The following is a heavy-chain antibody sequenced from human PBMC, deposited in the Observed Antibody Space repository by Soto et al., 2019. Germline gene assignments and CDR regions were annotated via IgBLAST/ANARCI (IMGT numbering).Heavy chain of an antibody. J-gene: IGHJ6*02. CDR2: INPSGGST. Sequence: ASVKVSCKASGYTFTGYYMHWVRQAPGQGLEWMGIINPSGGSTSYAQKFQGRVTMTRDTSTSTVYMELSSLRSEDTAVYYCASRRGYSYGYDYYYGMDVWGQGTTVTVSS. V-gene: IGHV1-46*03. D-gene: IGHD5-18*01. CDR1: GYTFTGYY. CDR3: ASRRGYSYGYDYYYGMDV.